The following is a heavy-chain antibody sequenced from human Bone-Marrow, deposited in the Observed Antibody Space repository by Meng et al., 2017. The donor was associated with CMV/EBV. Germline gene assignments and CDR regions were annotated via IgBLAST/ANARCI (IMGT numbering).Heavy chain of an antibody. J-gene: IGHJ6*02. Sequence: GESLKISCAASGFTFSSYGMHWVRQAPGKGLEWVAFIRYDGSNKYYADSVKGRFTISRDNSKNTLYLQMNSLRAEDTAVYYCAKDWNYYYGMDVWGQGTTVTVSS. CDR1: GFTFSSYG. D-gene: IGHD1-1*01. CDR3: AKDWNYYYGMDV. V-gene: IGHV3-30*02. CDR2: IRYDGSNK.